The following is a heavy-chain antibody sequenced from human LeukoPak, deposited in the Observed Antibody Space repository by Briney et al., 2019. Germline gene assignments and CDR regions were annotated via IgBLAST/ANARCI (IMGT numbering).Heavy chain of an antibody. CDR1: GYSFTTYW. J-gene: IGHJ4*02. V-gene: IGHV5-10-1*01. CDR2: IDPSDSYT. CDR3: ARHAKAYGSSCDY. D-gene: IGHD6-13*01. Sequence: GESLKISCKGSGYSFTTYWISLVRQMPGKGLERMGRIDPSDSYTNYSPSFQGHVTISADKSFSTAYLQWTSLKASDTAMYYCARHAKAYGSSCDYWGQGTLVTVSS.